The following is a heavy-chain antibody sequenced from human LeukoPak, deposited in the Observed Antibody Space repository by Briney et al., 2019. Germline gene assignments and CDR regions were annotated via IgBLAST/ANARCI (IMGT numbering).Heavy chain of an antibody. CDR3: AGEAPHAYCGGNCYSYFQH. CDR2: ISAYNGNT. Sequence: GASVKVSCKASGYTFTNYGISWVRQAPGQGLEWMGWISAYNGNTNYAQKLQGRVTLTTDTSTSTAYMELRSLRSDDTAVYYCAGEAPHAYCGGNCYSYFQHWGQGTLVTVSS. V-gene: IGHV1-18*01. CDR1: GYTFTNYG. D-gene: IGHD2-21*02. J-gene: IGHJ1*01.